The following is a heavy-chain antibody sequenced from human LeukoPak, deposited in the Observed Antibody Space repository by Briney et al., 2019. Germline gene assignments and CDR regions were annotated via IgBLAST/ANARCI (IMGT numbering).Heavy chain of an antibody. V-gene: IGHV3-33*06. CDR3: AKGRCTNGVCYPGAYYFDY. D-gene: IGHD2-8*01. Sequence: PGGSLRLSCAASGFTFSSYGIHWVRQAPGKGLEWVAVIWYDGSNKYYADSVKGRFTISRDNSKNTLYLQMNSLRAEDTAVYYCAKGRCTNGVCYPGAYYFDYWGQGTLVTVSS. J-gene: IGHJ4*02. CDR1: GFTFSSYG. CDR2: IWYDGSNK.